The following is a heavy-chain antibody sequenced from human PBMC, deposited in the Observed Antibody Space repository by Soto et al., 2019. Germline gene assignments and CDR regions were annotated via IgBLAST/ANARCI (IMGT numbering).Heavy chain of an antibody. V-gene: IGHV1-69*13. J-gene: IGHJ5*02. D-gene: IGHD1-20*01. CDR3: ARDRYNWNGWFDP. CDR1: GGTFSSYA. CDR2: ITPIFGTA. Sequence: AVNVSCKASGGTFSSYAISWVRQVTGQGLEWMGGITPIFGTANYAQKFQGRVTITADESTSTAYMELSRLRSEDTGVYYCARDRYNWNGWFDPWGQGTLVTVSS.